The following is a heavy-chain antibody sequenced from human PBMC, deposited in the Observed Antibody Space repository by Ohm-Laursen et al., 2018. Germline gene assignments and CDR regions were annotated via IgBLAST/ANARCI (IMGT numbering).Heavy chain of an antibody. CDR1: GFTFSAYG. V-gene: IGHV3-33*01. CDR3: ARGMGNFYYFDD. D-gene: IGHD7-27*01. J-gene: IGHJ4*02. CDR2: MWHDGSNK. Sequence: SLRLSCAASGFTFSAYGIHWVRQAPGKGLEWVAVMWHDGSNKDYADSVKGRFTISRDNTRNTLSLQMNSLRAEDTGVYYCARGMGNFYYFDDWGQGTQVFVSS.